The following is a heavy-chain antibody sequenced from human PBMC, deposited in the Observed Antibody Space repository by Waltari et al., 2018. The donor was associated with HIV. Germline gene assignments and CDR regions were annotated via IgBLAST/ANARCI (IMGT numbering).Heavy chain of an antibody. Sequence: EVLLVESGGGLGKPGGSLRLSCAASGFTFSDAWMSWVRRAPGKGLEWVGRIKSNTDGGTTDYAAPVKGRFTISRDDSKTTLYLEMNSLKTEDTAVYYCTTVGGGTRDYWGQGTLITVSS. V-gene: IGHV3-15*01. CDR1: GFTFSDAW. J-gene: IGHJ4*02. D-gene: IGHD3-16*01. CDR2: IKSNTDGGTT. CDR3: TTVGGGTRDY.